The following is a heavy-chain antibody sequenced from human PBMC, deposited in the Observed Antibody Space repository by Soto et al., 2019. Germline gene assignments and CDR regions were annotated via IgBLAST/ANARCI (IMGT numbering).Heavy chain of an antibody. J-gene: IGHJ5*02. CDR3: ARDQEYSGFWSGYRPYNWFDP. Sequence: GGSLRLSCAASGFTFSSYWMHWVRQAPGKGLVWVSRINSGGSSTSYADSVKGRFTISRDNAKNTLYLQMNSLRAEDTAVYYCARDQEYSGFWSGYRPYNWFDPWGQGTLVTVSS. CDR1: GFTFSSYW. V-gene: IGHV3-74*01. CDR2: INSGGSST. D-gene: IGHD3-3*01.